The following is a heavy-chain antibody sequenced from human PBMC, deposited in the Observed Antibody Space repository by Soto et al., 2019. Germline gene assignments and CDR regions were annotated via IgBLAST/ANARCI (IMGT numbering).Heavy chain of an antibody. CDR3: VRRHAYWYFDL. D-gene: IGHD3-10*01. V-gene: IGHV4-34*01. Sequence: QVQLQQWGAGLLKPSETLSLTCAVYGGSFSGYYWSWIRQPPGKGLEWIGEINHSGSTNYNPSLTSRVTISVDTSKNQFSLKLSSVTAADTAVYYCVRRHAYWYFDLWGRGTLVTVSS. CDR2: INHSGST. J-gene: IGHJ2*01. CDR1: GGSFSGYY.